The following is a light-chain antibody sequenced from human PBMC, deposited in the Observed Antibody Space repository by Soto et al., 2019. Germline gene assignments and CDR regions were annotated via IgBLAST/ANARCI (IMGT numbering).Light chain of an antibody. V-gene: IGKV1-33*01. CDR3: QQYDNLPYT. J-gene: IGKJ2*01. Sequence: DIQMTQSPSSLSASVGDRVTITCQASQDTRKYLNWYQQKPGKAPKLLIYDVSNLATGVPSRFSGSGSGTDFTFTISSLQPEDIATYDCQQYDNLPYTFGQGTKLEI. CDR1: QDTRKY. CDR2: DVS.